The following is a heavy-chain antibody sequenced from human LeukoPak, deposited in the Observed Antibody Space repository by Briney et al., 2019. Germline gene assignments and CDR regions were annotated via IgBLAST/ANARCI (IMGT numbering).Heavy chain of an antibody. CDR2: IQYDGGNK. CDR1: GFTFSHYG. Sequence: PGGSLRLSCAASGFTFSHYGMHWVRQAPGKGLEWVAYIQYDGGNKYYADSVKGRFTISRDNSKNTLCLQMNGLRAEDTAVYYCAKDGGSGAYSLDYWGQGTLVTVSS. J-gene: IGHJ4*02. V-gene: IGHV3-30*02. CDR3: AKDGGSGAYSLDY. D-gene: IGHD1-26*01.